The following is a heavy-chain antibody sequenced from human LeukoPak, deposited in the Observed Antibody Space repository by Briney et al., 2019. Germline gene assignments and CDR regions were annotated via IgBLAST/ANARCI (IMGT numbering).Heavy chain of an antibody. CDR1: GGSISSSSYY. CDR3: ARIYTMVRGVIIRYFDY. CDR2: IYYSGST. Sequence: SETLALTCTVSGGSISSSSYYWGWIRQPPGKGLEWIGSIYYSGSTYYNPSLKSRVTISVDTSKNQFSLKLSSVTAADTAVYYCARIYTMVRGVIIRYFDYWGQGTLVTVSS. D-gene: IGHD3-10*01. V-gene: IGHV4-39*01. J-gene: IGHJ4*02.